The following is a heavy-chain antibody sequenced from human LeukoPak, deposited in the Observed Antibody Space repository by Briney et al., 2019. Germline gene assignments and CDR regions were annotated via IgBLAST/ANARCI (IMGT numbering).Heavy chain of an antibody. CDR2: VYFDGGT. CDR1: GGSVTSGIYH. J-gene: IGHJ5*02. V-gene: IGHV4-39*07. D-gene: IGHD3-16*01. CDR3: ARDHYYDGRGRFDP. Sequence: SETLSLTCTVSGGSVTSGIYHWGWIRQSPGKGLEWIGSVYFDGGTHYNPSLQSRVTISIDTSKNQFSLRLSSVTAADTALYYCARDHYYDGRGRFDPWGQGTLVIVSS.